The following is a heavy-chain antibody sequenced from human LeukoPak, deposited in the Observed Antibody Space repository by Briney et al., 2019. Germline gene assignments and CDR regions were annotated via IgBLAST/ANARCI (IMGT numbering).Heavy chain of an antibody. CDR1: GDSISGSDNY. D-gene: IGHD3-22*01. V-gene: IGHV4-39*01. Sequence: SETLSLTCTVSGDSISGSDNYWGWIRQPPGKGLEWIGSFYYSRNTYYNPSLKSRVTISVDTSKNQLSLTLTSVSAADTAVYYCARHPHYYYDNSARWGQGTLVTVSS. J-gene: IGHJ4*02. CDR3: ARHPHYYYDNSAR. CDR2: FYYSRNT.